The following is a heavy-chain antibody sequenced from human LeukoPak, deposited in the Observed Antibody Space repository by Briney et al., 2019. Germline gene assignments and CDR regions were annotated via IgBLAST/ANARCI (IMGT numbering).Heavy chain of an antibody. CDR3: ATKQWLAPPPDS. J-gene: IGHJ4*02. V-gene: IGHV3-74*01. D-gene: IGHD6-19*01. CDR1: GFTFSKYW. Sequence: GGSLRLSCAASGFTFSKYWMLWVRHAPGKGLESVSRINTDGTVTTYADSVKGRFTFSRDNADNTMFLQMNCVRDEDTAVYYCATKQWLAPPPDSWGQGTPVTVSS. CDR2: INTDGTVT.